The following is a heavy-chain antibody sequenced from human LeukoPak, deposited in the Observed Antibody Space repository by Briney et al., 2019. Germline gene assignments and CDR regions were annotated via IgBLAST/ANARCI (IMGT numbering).Heavy chain of an antibody. D-gene: IGHD3-9*01. CDR3: ARGTLKRYFDWLSICCYFDY. J-gene: IGHJ4*02. Sequence: GGSLRLSCAASGFTFSSYWMSWVRQAPGKGLEWVANIKQDGSEKYYVDSVKGRFTISRDNAKNSLYLQMNSLRAEDTAVYYCARGTLKRYFDWLSICCYFDYWGQGTLVTVSS. V-gene: IGHV3-7*04. CDR1: GFTFSSYW. CDR2: IKQDGSEK.